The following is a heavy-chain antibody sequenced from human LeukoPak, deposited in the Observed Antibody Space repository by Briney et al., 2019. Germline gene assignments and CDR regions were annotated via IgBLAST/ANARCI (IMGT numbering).Heavy chain of an antibody. CDR1: GYTLTELS. D-gene: IGHD3-16*01. CDR3: ATGPGDGGGVEL. CDR2: FDPEDGET. J-gene: IGHJ4*02. V-gene: IGHV1-24*01. Sequence: ASVEVSCKVSGYTLTELSMHWVRQAPGKGLEWMGGFDPEDGETIYAQKFQGRVTMTEDTSTDTAYMELSSLRSEDTAVYYCATGPGDGGGVELWGQGTLVTVSS.